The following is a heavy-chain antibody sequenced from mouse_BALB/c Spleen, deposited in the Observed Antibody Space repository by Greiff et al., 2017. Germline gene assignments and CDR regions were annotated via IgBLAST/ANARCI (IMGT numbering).Heavy chain of an antibody. J-gene: IGHJ3*01. V-gene: IGHV5-9-4*01. CDR1: GFTFSSYA. Sequence: VMLVESGGGLVKPGGSLKLSCAASGFTFSSYAMSWVRQSPEKRLEWVAEISSGGSYTYYPDTVTGRFTISRDNAKNTLYLEMSSLRSEDTAMYYCAKQATVVEAYWGQGTLVTVSA. D-gene: IGHD1-1*01. CDR2: ISSGGSYT. CDR3: AKQATVVEAY.